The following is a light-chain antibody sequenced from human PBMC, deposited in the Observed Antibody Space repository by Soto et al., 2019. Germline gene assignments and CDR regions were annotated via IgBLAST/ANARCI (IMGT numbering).Light chain of an antibody. CDR1: RSVSNN. CDR3: QQYNYWWT. Sequence: EVVLTQSPGTLSVSPGERATLSRRASRSVSNNLAWFQQKPGQAPRLLISDASTRATGIPARFSGSGSGTEFTLIISGLQSEDSAVYYCQQYNYWWTFGQGTKV. V-gene: IGKV3-15*01. J-gene: IGKJ1*01. CDR2: DAS.